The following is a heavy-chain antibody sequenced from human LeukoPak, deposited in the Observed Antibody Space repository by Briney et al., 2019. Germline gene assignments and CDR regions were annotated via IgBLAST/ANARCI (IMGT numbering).Heavy chain of an antibody. D-gene: IGHD4-17*01. CDR2: INHSGST. CDR3: ARGWSTVTIDP. J-gene: IGHJ5*02. CDR1: GGSFSGYY. Sequence: SETLSLTCAVYGGSFSGYYWSWIRQPPGKGLEWIGEINHSGSTNYNPSLKSRVTISVDTSKNQFSLKLSSVTAADTAVYYCARGWSTVTIDPWGQGTLVTVSS. V-gene: IGHV4-34*01.